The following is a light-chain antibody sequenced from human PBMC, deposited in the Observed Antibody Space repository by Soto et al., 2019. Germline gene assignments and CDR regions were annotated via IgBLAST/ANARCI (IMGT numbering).Light chain of an antibody. CDR2: DAS. CDR1: QSISGW. Sequence: DIQMTQSTSTLSASVGDRVTITFRASQSISGWLAWYQQKPGKPPKLLIYDASSVESGVPSRFSGSGSATEFTLTISSLQPDDFATYYCQQYNSYWTFGQGTKVDI. CDR3: QQYNSYWT. J-gene: IGKJ1*01. V-gene: IGKV1-5*01.